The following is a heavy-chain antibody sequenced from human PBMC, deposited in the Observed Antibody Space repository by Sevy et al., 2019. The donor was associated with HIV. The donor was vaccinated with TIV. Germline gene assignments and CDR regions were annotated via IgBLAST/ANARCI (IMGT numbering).Heavy chain of an antibody. V-gene: IGHV4-34*01. CDR2: INHSGTL. J-gene: IGHJ4*02. D-gene: IGHD2-2*01. CDR3: ARGRQAYVVVVPSTVPFDY. Sequence: SETLSLTCAVYGGSFSGYFWNWIRQSPGKGLEWIGEINHSGTLKYNPSLKSRVTISVDASKNQLSLHLRSVTAADTAVYYCARGRQAYVVVVPSTVPFDYWGRGTLVTVSS. CDR1: GGSFSGYF.